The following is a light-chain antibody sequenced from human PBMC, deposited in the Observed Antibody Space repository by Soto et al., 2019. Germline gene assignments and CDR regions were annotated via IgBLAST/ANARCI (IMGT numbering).Light chain of an antibody. V-gene: IGKV1-39*01. CDR2: AAS. Sequence: DIQMTQSPSSLSASVGDRVTITCRASQSISSYLNWYQQKPGNAPKLLIYAASSLQSGVPSRFSVSGSGTDFTLTISSLQPEDFATYYCQQSYSTPQTFDQGTKVDI. CDR3: QQSYSTPQT. CDR1: QSISSY. J-gene: IGKJ1*01.